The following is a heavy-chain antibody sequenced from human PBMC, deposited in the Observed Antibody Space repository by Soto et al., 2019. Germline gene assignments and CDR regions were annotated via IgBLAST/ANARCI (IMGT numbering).Heavy chain of an antibody. CDR3: ARLIPHYDFWSGYETAFDY. Sequence: GGSLRLSCAASGFTFSSYWMHWVRQAPGKGLVWVSRINSDGSSTSYADSVKGRFTISRDNAKNTLYLQMNSLRAEDTAVYYCARLIPHYDFWSGYETAFDYWGQGTLVTVSS. D-gene: IGHD3-3*01. J-gene: IGHJ4*02. CDR2: INSDGSST. CDR1: GFTFSSYW. V-gene: IGHV3-74*01.